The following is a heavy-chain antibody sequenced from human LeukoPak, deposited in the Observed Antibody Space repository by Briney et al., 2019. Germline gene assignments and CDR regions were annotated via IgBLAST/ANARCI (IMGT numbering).Heavy chain of an antibody. CDR3: ARTIAARSHAFDI. J-gene: IGHJ3*02. CDR1: GGSISSSSYY. D-gene: IGHD6-6*01. CDR2: IYYSGST. Sequence: PSETLSLTCTVSGGSISSSSYYWGWIRQPPGKGLEWIGSIYYSGSTYYNPSLKSRVTISVDTSKNQFSLKLSSVTAADTAVYYCARTIAARSHAFDIWGQGTMVTVSS. V-gene: IGHV4-39*01.